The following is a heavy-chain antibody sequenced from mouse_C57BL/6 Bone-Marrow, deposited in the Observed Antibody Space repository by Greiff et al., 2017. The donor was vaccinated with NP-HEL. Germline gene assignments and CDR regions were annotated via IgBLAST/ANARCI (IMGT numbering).Heavy chain of an antibody. CDR2: IYPGSGNT. CDR3: ARGVLRFAY. CDR1: GYTFTDYY. V-gene: IGHV1-76*01. J-gene: IGHJ3*01. Sequence: QVQLKESGAELVRPGASVKLSCKASGYTFTDYYINWVKQRPGQGLEWIARIYPGSGNTYYNEKFKGKATLTAEKSSSTAYMQLSSLTSEDSAVYFCARGVLRFAYWGQGTLVTVSA. D-gene: IGHD1-1*01.